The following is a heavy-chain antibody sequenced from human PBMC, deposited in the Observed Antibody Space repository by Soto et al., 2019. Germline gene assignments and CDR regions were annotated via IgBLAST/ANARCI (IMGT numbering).Heavy chain of an antibody. CDR3: AIIPPLRYFDWSLRSGAYYMDV. V-gene: IGHV1-8*01. CDR1: GYTFTSYD. D-gene: IGHD3-9*01. J-gene: IGHJ6*03. Sequence: ASVKVSCKASGYTFTSYDINWVRQATGQGLEWMGWMNPNSGNTGYAQKFQGRVTMTRNTSISTAYMELSSLRSEDTAVYYCAIIPPLRYFDWSLRSGAYYMDVWGKGTTVTVSS. CDR2: MNPNSGNT.